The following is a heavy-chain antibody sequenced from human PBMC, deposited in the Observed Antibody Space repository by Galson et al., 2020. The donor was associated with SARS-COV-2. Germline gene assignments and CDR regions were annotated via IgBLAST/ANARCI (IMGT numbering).Heavy chain of an antibody. Sequence: ASETLSLTCTVSGGSMKIYYWSWIRQSPERGLEWNGYLYYRVKPQYNPSLESRVTISVDTSKNQFSLKLSSVTAADTALYYCARLPVVRGVDYWGQGIQVTVSS. CDR2: LYYRVKP. D-gene: IGHD3-10*01. CDR3: ARLPVVRGVDY. CDR1: GGSMKIYY. V-gene: IGHV4-59*01. J-gene: IGHJ4*02.